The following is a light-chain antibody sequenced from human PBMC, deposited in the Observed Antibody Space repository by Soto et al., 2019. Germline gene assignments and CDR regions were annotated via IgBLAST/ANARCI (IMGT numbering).Light chain of an antibody. Sequence: QSVLTQPASVSGSPGQSITISCTGTSSDVGGYNYVSWYQHHPVKAPKLLIYHVTNRPSGVSDRFSGSKSGNTASLTISGLQEEDEADYYCSSYTSSSTHYVFGTGTKVTVL. CDR1: SSDVGGYNY. V-gene: IGLV2-14*03. CDR2: HVT. CDR3: SSYTSSSTHYV. J-gene: IGLJ1*01.